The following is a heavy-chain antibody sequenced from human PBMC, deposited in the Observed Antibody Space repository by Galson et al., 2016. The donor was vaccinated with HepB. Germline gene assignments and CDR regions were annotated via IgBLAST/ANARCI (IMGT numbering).Heavy chain of an antibody. D-gene: IGHD3-22*01. J-gene: IGHJ3*02. CDR3: ASLRSGSYAFDI. CDR1: GFTFSGYA. Sequence: SLRLSCAASGFTFSGYAMHGVRQAPGRGLEWVAVISYDGSNKYYADSVKGRFTISRDNSKNTLYLKMNSLEAEDTAVYYCASLRSGSYAFDIWGQGTMVTVSS. V-gene: IGHV3-30*03. CDR2: ISYDGSNK.